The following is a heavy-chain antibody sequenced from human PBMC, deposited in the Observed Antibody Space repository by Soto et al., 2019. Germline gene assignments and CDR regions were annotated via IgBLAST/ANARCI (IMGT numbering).Heavy chain of an antibody. CDR3: AAAEGGPVAGAY. V-gene: IGHV1-58*01. J-gene: IGHJ4*02. Sequence: SGNDSSKSPVFTFTSSAVQGLRQARGQRLEWIGWIVVGSGNTNYAQKFQERVTITRDMSTSTAYMDLSSLRSEDTAVYYCAAAEGGPVAGAYWGQGTLVTVSS. CDR2: IVVGSGNT. D-gene: IGHD6-19*01. CDR1: VFTFTSSA.